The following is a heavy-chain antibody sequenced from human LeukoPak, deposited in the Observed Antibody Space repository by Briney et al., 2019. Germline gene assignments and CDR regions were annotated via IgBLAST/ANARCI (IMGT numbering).Heavy chain of an antibody. CDR2: IYYSGST. V-gene: IGHV4-31*03. Sequence: SETLSLTCTVSGGSISSGGYYWSWIRQHPGKGLEWIGHIYYSGSTYYNPSLKSRVTISVDTSKNQFSLKLSSVTAADTAVYYCAREDGDILTGFDYWGQGTLVTVSS. J-gene: IGHJ4*02. CDR3: AREDGDILTGFDY. CDR1: GGSISSGGYY. D-gene: IGHD3-9*01.